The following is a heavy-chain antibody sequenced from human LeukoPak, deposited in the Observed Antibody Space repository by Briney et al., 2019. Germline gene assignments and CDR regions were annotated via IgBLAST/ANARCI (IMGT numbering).Heavy chain of an antibody. CDR1: GFTFSGSG. Sequence: GGSLKLSCAASGFTFSGSGIYWVRQASGKGLEWVGHILGTAAAYAASVKGRSIISRDDSSSTAYLQMNSLKTEDTAVYYCFTDWGSRPWGQGTLVTVSS. V-gene: IGHV3-73*01. CDR3: FTDWGSRP. CDR2: ILGTAA. J-gene: IGHJ5*02. D-gene: IGHD7-27*01.